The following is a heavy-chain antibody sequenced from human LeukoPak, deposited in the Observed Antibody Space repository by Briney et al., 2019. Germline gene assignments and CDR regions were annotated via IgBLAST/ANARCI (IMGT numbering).Heavy chain of an antibody. J-gene: IGHJ5*02. CDR2: IYPGDSDT. Sequence: GESLKISCKGSGYSFTSYWIGWVRQMPGKGLEWMGIIYPGDSDTRYSPSFQGQVTISADKSISTAYLQWSSLKASDTAMYYCARRVTQLVEGPLWGVNWFDPWGQGTLVTVSP. CDR3: ARRVTQLVEGPLWGVNWFDP. CDR1: GYSFTSYW. V-gene: IGHV5-51*01. D-gene: IGHD6-13*01.